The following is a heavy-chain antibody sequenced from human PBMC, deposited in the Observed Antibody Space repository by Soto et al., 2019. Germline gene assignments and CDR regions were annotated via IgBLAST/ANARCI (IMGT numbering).Heavy chain of an antibody. CDR1: GGNFSIDT. CDR3: AREGPPDIAWFDP. V-gene: IGHV1-69*01. CDR2: GSA. D-gene: IGHD2-15*01. J-gene: IGHJ5*02. Sequence: QVQLVQSGAEVKKPGSSVKVSCEASGGNFSIDTISWVRQAPGQGLEWMGGSANSAQKFQGRLTVTADESTSTVYLQLSSLTSEDTAVYYCAREGPPDIAWFDPWGQGTLVSVSS.